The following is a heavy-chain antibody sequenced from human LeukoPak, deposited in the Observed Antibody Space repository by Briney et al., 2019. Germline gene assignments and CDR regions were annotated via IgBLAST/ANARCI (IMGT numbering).Heavy chain of an antibody. J-gene: IGHJ6*02. CDR2: INPSGGST. V-gene: IGHV1-46*01. Sequence: ASVTVSCKASGYTFTSYYMHWVRQAPGQGLEWMGIINPSGGSTSYAQKFQGRVTMTRDTSTSTVYMELSSLRSEDTAVYYCARTLPAAGRSYYYGMDVWDQGTTVTVSS. CDR3: ARTLPAAGRSYYYGMDV. CDR1: GYTFTSYY. D-gene: IGHD2-2*01.